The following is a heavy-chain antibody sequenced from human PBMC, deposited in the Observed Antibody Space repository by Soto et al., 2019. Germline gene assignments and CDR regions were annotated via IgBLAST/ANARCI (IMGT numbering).Heavy chain of an antibody. CDR1: DDSLSTYY. CDR2: IYASGST. V-gene: IGHV4-4*07. J-gene: IGHJ5*02. CDR3: ARSAIPRGGWFRP. D-gene: IGHD2-15*01. Sequence: ASETLSLTCNVSDDSLSTYYWSWIRQPAGKGLEWIGRIYASGSTNYNPSLKGRVSMSVDTSKKQFSLKMISVTAADTAMYYCARSAIPRGGWFRPWGQGVLVTVS.